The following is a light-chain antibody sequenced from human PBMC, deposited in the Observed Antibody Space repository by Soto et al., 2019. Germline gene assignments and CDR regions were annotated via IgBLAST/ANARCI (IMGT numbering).Light chain of an antibody. Sequence: IQLTXXPXXXSASVGDRVTITCRASQGISSSLAWYQQTPGKAPKFLIYAASTLQSGVPARFSGSGSGTDFTLTISSLQPEDFATYYCQQVNSYPLTFGGGTKVEIK. V-gene: IGKV1-9*01. CDR2: AAS. CDR3: QQVNSYPLT. J-gene: IGKJ4*01. CDR1: QGISSS.